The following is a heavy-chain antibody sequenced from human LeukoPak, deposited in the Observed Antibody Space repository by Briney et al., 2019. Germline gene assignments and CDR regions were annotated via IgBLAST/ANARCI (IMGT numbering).Heavy chain of an antibody. Sequence: SETLSLTCAVYGGSFSGYYWSWIRQPPGKGLEWIGEINHSGSTNYNPSLKSRVTISVDTSKNQFSLKLSSVTAAATAVYYCARGSPEPYCSSTSCSYFDYWGQGTLVTVSS. V-gene: IGHV4-34*01. D-gene: IGHD2-2*01. CDR3: ARGSPEPYCSSTSCSYFDY. J-gene: IGHJ4*02. CDR2: INHSGST. CDR1: GGSFSGYY.